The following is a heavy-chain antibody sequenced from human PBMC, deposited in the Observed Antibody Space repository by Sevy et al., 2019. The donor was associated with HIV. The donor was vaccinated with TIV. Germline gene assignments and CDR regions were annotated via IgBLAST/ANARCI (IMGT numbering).Heavy chain of an antibody. CDR2: VRTKPNGYAT. V-gene: IGHV3-73*01. Sequence: GGSLRLSCAASGFIFSGSAMHWVRQASGKGLEWIGHVRTKPNGYATGSAASVEGRFTDSREDLKNTGCLHMNSLKTEDTASYYCTRHRDDGSGINYKEGFDAWGQGTLVTVSS. CDR3: TRHRDDGSGINYKEGFDA. CDR1: GFIFSGSA. D-gene: IGHD3-10*01. J-gene: IGHJ4*02.